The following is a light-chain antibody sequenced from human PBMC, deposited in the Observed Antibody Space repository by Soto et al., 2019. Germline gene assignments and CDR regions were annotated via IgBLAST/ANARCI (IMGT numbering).Light chain of an antibody. CDR3: CSVAASYSSWV. CDR1: SSDVGAYNY. Sequence: QSALTQPRSVSGSPGQSVTISCTGTSSDVGAYNYVSWYQQHPGKAPRVMIYDVSRRPSGVPDRFSGSKSGNTASLTISGLQAEDEGDYYCCSVAASYSSWVFGGGTKPTVL. J-gene: IGLJ3*02. CDR2: DVS. V-gene: IGLV2-11*01.